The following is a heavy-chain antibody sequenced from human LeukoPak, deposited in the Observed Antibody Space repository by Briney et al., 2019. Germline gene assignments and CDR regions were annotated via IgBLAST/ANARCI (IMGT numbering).Heavy chain of an antibody. D-gene: IGHD6-19*01. CDR2: ISAYNGDT. CDR3: ARDQLVAGLNWFDP. V-gene: IGHV1-18*01. J-gene: IGHJ5*02. CDR1: GYTFTSYG. Sequence: ASVKVSCKASGYTFTSYGISWVRQAPGQGLEWMGWISAYNGDTNYAQKFQGRVTFTADESTSTAFMELTSLKSDDTAVYYCARDQLVAGLNWFDPWGQGTLVTVSS.